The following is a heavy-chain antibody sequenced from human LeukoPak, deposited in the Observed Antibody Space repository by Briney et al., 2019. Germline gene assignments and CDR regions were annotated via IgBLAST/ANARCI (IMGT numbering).Heavy chain of an antibody. J-gene: IGHJ5*02. V-gene: IGHV4-39*07. Sequence: SETLSLTCTVSGGSISSSSYYWGWIRQPPGKGLEWIGSIYYSGSTYYNPSLKSRVTISVDTSKNQFSLKLSSVTAADTAVYYCASDLTGTGGWFDPWGQGTLVTVSS. CDR3: ASDLTGTGGWFDP. CDR1: GGSISSSSYY. CDR2: IYYSGST. D-gene: IGHD1-7*01.